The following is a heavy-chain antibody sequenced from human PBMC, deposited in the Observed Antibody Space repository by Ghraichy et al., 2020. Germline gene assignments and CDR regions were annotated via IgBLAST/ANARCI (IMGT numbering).Heavy chain of an antibody. CDR3: ARDRRMEYQLLNALINYYYYGMDV. V-gene: IGHV1-18*01. J-gene: IGHJ6*02. Sequence: ASVKVSCKASGYTFTSYGISWVRQAPGQGLEWMGWISAYNGNTNYAQKLQGRVTMTTDTSTSTAYMELRSLRSDDTAVYYCARDRRMEYQLLNALINYYYYGMDVWGQGTTVTVSS. D-gene: IGHD2-2*01. CDR2: ISAYNGNT. CDR1: GYTFTSYG.